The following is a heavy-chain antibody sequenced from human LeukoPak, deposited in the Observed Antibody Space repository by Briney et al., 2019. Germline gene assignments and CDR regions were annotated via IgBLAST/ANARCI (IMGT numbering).Heavy chain of an antibody. Sequence: SETLSVTCNVSGGSISSSSYYWSWVRQPPGEVLEWIGYIYYSGSTNYNRSLKSRVTISVDTSKNQFSLKLSSVTAADTAVYYCARETIAAAGTFFDYWGQGTLVSVSS. D-gene: IGHD6-13*01. V-gene: IGHV4-61*01. J-gene: IGHJ4*02. CDR1: GGSISSSSYY. CDR3: ARETIAAAGTFFDY. CDR2: IYYSGST.